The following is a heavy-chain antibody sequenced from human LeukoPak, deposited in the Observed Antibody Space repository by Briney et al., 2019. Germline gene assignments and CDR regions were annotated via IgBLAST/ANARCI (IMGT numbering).Heavy chain of an antibody. J-gene: IGHJ1*01. Sequence: SETLSLTCAVYGGSFSGYYWSWIRQPPGKGLEWIGEINHSGSTNYNPSLKSRVTISVDTSKNQFSLKLSSVTAADTAVYYCARTQWLAPRYFQHWGQGTLVTVSS. D-gene: IGHD6-19*01. V-gene: IGHV4-34*01. CDR3: ARTQWLAPRYFQH. CDR1: GGSFSGYY. CDR2: INHSGST.